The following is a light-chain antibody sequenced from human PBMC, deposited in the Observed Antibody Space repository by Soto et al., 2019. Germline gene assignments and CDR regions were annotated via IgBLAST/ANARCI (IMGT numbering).Light chain of an antibody. CDR2: EVS. J-gene: IGLJ1*01. CDR1: SSDVGAYDY. V-gene: IGLV2-14*01. CDR3: AAWDDSLNAYV. Sequence: QSALTQPASVSGSPGQSITISCTGTSSDVGAYDYVSWYQHHPGKAPKLLIYEVSNRPSGVSSRFSGSKSGNTASLTISGLQAEDEADYYCAAWDDSLNAYVFGPGTKLTVL.